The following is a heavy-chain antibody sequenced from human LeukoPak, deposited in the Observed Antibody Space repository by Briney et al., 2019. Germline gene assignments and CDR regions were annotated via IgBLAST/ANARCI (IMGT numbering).Heavy chain of an antibody. Sequence: SQTLSLTCTVSGGSISSGGYYWSWIRQHPGKGLEWIGYIYYSGSTYYNPSLKSRVTISVDTSKNQFSLKLSSVTAAATAVYYCARAGDYGDYMFDYWGQGTLVTVSS. J-gene: IGHJ4*02. D-gene: IGHD4-17*01. CDR2: IYYSGST. V-gene: IGHV4-31*03. CDR1: GGSISSGGYY. CDR3: ARAGDYGDYMFDY.